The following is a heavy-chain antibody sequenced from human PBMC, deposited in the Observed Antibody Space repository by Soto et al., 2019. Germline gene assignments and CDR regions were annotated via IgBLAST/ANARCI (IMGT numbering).Heavy chain of an antibody. CDR1: GYTFTSYY. CDR2: INPSGGST. J-gene: IGHJ5*02. V-gene: IGHV1-46*03. CDR3: ARAGEDIVVVPQKFNWFDP. D-gene: IGHD2-2*01. Sequence: QVQLVQSGAEVKKPGASVKVSCKASGYTFTSYYMHWVRQAPGQGLEWRGIINPSGGSTSYAQKFQGRVTMTRDTSTSTVYMELSSLRSEDTAVYYCARAGEDIVVVPQKFNWFDPWGQGTLVTVSS.